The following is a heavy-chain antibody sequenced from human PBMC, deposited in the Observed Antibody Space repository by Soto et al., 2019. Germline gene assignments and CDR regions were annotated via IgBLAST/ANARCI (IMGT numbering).Heavy chain of an antibody. CDR2: IDPSDSYT. CDR1: GYRFISYW. Sequence: PGESLKISCKGSGYRFISYWSSWVRQMPGKGLEWMGRIDPSDSYTNYSPSFQGHVTISADKSISTAYLQWSSLKASDTAMYYCARHSGGNNNWFDPWGQGTLVTVSS. J-gene: IGHJ5*02. D-gene: IGHD2-15*01. V-gene: IGHV5-10-1*01. CDR3: ARHSGGNNNWFDP.